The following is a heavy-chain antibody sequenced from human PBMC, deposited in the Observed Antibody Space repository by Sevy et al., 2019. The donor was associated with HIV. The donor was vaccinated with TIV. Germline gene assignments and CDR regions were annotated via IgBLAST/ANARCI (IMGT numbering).Heavy chain of an antibody. CDR1: GFTFSDYY. Sequence: GGSLRLSCAASGFTFSDYYMSWIRQAPGKGLEWVSYISSSSSYTNYAESVKGRLTISRDNAKNSLYLQMNSLRAEDTAVYYCARNVGDTYYDILTGPNWFDPWGQGTLVTVSS. CDR3: ARNVGDTYYDILTGPNWFDP. J-gene: IGHJ5*02. V-gene: IGHV3-11*06. D-gene: IGHD3-9*01. CDR2: ISSSSSYT.